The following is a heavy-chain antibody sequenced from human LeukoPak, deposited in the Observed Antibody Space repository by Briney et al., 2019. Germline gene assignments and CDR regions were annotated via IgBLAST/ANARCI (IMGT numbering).Heavy chain of an antibody. CDR1: GGSIDNTPYY. CDR3: ARVAAAGNWFDP. V-gene: IGHV4-39*07. J-gene: IGHJ5*02. CDR2: IYYSGGT. D-gene: IGHD6-13*01. Sequence: SETLSLTCTVSGGSIDNTPYYWVWIRQPPGKGLEWIGSIYYSGGTYYNSSLESRVVISVDTSKNHFSLKLTSVTAADTAVYYCARVAAAGNWFDPWGQGTLVTVSS.